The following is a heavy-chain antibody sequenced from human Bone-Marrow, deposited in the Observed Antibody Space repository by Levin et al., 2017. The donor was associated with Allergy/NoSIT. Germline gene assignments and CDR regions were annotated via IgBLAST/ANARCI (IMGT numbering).Heavy chain of an antibody. CDR1: GYTFSDYY. CDR2: IDPTHGGT. J-gene: IGHJ4*02. Sequence: GESLKISCSVSGYTFSDYYIHWIRKTPGQGLEWIGWIDPTHGGTQFSEKFHDRLVLTRNSSINTAYLELGKLRSGDTALYYCARGGASSNDYWGRGTLVTVSS. D-gene: IGHD6-13*01. V-gene: IGHV1-2*02. CDR3: ARGGASSNDY.